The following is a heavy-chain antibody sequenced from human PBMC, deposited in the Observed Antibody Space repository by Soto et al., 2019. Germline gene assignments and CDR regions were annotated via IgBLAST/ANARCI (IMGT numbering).Heavy chain of an antibody. CDR3: AREQQQLPTRWFDP. D-gene: IGHD6-13*01. V-gene: IGHV3-21*01. Sequence: GGSLRLSCAASGFTFSSYSMNWVRQAPGKGLEWVSSISSSSSYIYYADSVKGRFTISRDNAKNSLYLQMNSLRAEDTAVYYCAREQQQLPTRWFDPWGQGTLVTVSS. CDR2: ISSSSSYI. J-gene: IGHJ5*02. CDR1: GFTFSSYS.